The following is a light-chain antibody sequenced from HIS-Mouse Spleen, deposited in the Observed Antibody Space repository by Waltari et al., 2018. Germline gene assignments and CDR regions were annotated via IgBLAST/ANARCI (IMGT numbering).Light chain of an antibody. Sequence: SYELTQPPSVSVSPGQTARITCSGDALPKQYAYWYQQKSGQAPVLVIYEDSKRPSGIPERVSGSRSGTMATLTISGAQVEDEADYYCYSTDSSGNHRVFGGGTKLTVL. CDR3: YSTDSSGNHRV. J-gene: IGLJ2*01. CDR1: ALPKQY. CDR2: EDS. V-gene: IGLV3-10*01.